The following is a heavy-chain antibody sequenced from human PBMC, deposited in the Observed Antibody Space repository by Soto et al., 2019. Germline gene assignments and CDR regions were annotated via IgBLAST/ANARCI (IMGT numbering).Heavy chain of an antibody. CDR1: GGSISSYY. J-gene: IGHJ6*03. D-gene: IGHD3-3*01. CDR2: IYYSGST. Sequence: SETLSLTCTVSGGSISSYYWSWIRQPPGKGLEWIGYIYYSGSTNYNPSLKSRVTISVDTSKNQFSLKLSSVTAADTAVYYCARVPDTGGGVVINLVQAGYYYMDVWGKGTTVTVSS. CDR3: ARVPDTGGGVVINLVQAGYYYMDV. V-gene: IGHV4-59*01.